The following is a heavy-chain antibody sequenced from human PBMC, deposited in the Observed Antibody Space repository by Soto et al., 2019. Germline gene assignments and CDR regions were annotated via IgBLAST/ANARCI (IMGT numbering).Heavy chain of an antibody. CDR2: IYATGTT. Sequence: PSETLSLTCTVSSASISGFDWSWIRKSAGKGREWIGRIYATGTTDYNPSLKSRVMMSVDTSKKQFSLKLRSVTAADTAVYYCVRDGTKTLRDWFDPWGQGISVTVSS. J-gene: IGHJ5*02. D-gene: IGHD1-1*01. V-gene: IGHV4-4*07. CDR1: SASISGFD. CDR3: VRDGTKTLRDWFDP.